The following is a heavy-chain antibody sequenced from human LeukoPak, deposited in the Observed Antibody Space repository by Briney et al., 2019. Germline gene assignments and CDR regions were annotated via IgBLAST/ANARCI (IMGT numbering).Heavy chain of an antibody. CDR2: INQDGSEE. J-gene: IGHJ5*02. CDR1: GFTSSSFW. V-gene: IGHV3-7*01. Sequence: GGSLRLXCAASGFTSSSFWMAWVRRAPGKGLEWVANINQDGSEERYVDAVKGRFTISRDNAKNSVHLQMNSLRVEDTAVYYCARDPGRRFDPWGQGTLVTVSS. CDR3: ARDPGRRFDP. D-gene: IGHD1-14*01.